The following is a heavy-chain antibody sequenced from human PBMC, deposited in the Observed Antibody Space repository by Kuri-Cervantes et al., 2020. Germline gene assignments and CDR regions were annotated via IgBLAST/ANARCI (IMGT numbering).Heavy chain of an antibody. CDR3: AKGYYYMDV. V-gene: IGHV4-39*01. J-gene: IGHJ6*03. Sequence: WIRQAPGKGLEWIGTIYYSGSTYYSPSLKSRVTISVDTSKNQFSLKLSSVTAADTAVYYCAKGYYYMDVWGKGTTVTVSS. CDR2: IYYSGST.